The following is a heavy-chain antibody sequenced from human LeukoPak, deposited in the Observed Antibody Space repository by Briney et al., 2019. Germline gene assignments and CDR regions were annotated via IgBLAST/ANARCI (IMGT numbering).Heavy chain of an antibody. J-gene: IGHJ4*02. D-gene: IGHD6-13*01. CDR3: AKRLSAGYSSSCPDY. CDR1: GFTFSSYA. CDR2: ISGSGGST. V-gene: IGHV3-23*01. Sequence: GRSLRLSCAASGFTFSSYAMSWVRQAPGKGLEWVSAISGSGGSTYYADSVKGRFTISRDNSKNTLYLQMNSLRAEDTAVYYCAKRLSAGYSSSCPDYWGQGTLVTVSS.